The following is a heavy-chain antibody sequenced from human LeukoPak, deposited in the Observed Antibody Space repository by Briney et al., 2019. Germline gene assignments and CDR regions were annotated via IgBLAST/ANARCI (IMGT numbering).Heavy chain of an antibody. D-gene: IGHD2-15*01. Sequence: GGSLRLSCAASGFTFSTYDMHWVRQATGKGLEWVSSTGTSGDTYYLGSVKGRFTISRENAKSSLYLQMNSLRADDTAVYYCAKGPRLVAANTVFDYWGQGTLVTVSS. J-gene: IGHJ4*02. CDR3: AKGPRLVAANTVFDY. CDR2: TGTSGDT. CDR1: GFTFSTYD. V-gene: IGHV3-13*04.